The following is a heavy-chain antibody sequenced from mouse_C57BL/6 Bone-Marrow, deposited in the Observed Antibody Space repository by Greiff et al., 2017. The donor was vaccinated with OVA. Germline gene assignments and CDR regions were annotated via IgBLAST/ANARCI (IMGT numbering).Heavy chain of an antibody. J-gene: IGHJ3*01. V-gene: IGHV1-53*01. D-gene: IGHD1-1*01. CDR2: INPSNGGT. CDR3: ARDYGSRFAY. Sequence: QKEGKERGKQGAAVKLSCKASGYTFTSYWMHWVKQRPGQGLEWIGNINPSNGGTNYNEKFKSKATLTVDKSSSTAYMQLSSLTSEDSAVYYCARDYGSRFAYWGQGTLVTVSA. CDR1: GYTFTSYW.